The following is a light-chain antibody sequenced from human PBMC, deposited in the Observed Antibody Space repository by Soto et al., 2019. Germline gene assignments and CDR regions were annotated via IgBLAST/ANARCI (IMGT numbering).Light chain of an antibody. CDR2: GAS. Sequence: EIVLTQSPGTLSLSPGERATLSCRASQTISSSYLAWYQQKPDPAPRLLLFGASSRATDIPDRFSGSGSGTDFTLTISRLQPEDFAVYYCQHYDSAPPKYTFGQGTKLEIK. CDR1: QTISSSY. J-gene: IGKJ2*01. V-gene: IGKV3-20*01. CDR3: QHYDSAPPKYT.